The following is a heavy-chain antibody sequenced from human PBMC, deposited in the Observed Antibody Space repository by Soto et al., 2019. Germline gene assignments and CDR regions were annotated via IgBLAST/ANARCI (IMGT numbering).Heavy chain of an antibody. CDR3: ARDSPIVAGGADV. J-gene: IGHJ6*02. CDR1: GASVSDYY. D-gene: IGHD6-13*01. Sequence: SETLSLTCTVSGASVSDYYWSWIRQPAGKGLECIGRIFAGGSTNYNPSLKGRVTMSVDTSKSQFSLRLSSVTAADTAVYYCARDSPIVAGGADVWGQGTTVTVSS. V-gene: IGHV4-4*07. CDR2: IFAGGST.